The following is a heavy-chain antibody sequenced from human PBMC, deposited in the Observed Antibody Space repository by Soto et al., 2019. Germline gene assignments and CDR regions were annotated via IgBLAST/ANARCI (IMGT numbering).Heavy chain of an antibody. D-gene: IGHD3-22*01. CDR3: AQVYYDSSGYYSYFDY. CDR1: GFTFSSYA. CDR2: ITAGGRST. Sequence: GSLRLSCAASGFTFSSYAMSWGRQGPGGGLWWVSRITAGGRSTYYADTVKGRFTISRDNSKNTFYLQMNSLRAEDTAVYFCAQVYYDSSGYYSYFDYWGQGTLVTVSS. J-gene: IGHJ4*02. V-gene: IGHV3-23*01.